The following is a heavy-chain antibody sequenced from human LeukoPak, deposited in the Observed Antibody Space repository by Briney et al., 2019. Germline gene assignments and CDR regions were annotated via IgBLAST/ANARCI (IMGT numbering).Heavy chain of an antibody. CDR2: ISGSGGST. CDR3: ATYSSLNRREFQY. Sequence: GGSLRLSCAASGFTFSNSAMSWVRQAPGKGLEWVSVISGSGGSTFYADSVKGRFTISRDNSKNTLYLQMNSLRAEDTAVYYCATYSSLNRREFQYWGQGTLLTVSS. J-gene: IGHJ1*01. V-gene: IGHV3-23*01. D-gene: IGHD3-22*01. CDR1: GFTFSNSA.